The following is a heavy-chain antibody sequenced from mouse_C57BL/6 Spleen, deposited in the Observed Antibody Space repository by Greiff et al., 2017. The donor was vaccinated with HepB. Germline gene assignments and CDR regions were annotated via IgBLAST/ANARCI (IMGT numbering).Heavy chain of an antibody. J-gene: IGHJ4*01. Sequence: VKVVESGAELVRPGASVTLSCKASGYTFTDYEMHWVKQTPVHGLEWIGAIDPETGGTAYNQKFKGKAILTADKSSSTAYMELRSLTSEDSAVYYCTRRYRGAMDYWGQGTSVTVSS. D-gene: IGHD1-1*01. CDR1: GYTFTDYE. CDR2: IDPETGGT. V-gene: IGHV1-15*01. CDR3: TRRYRGAMDY.